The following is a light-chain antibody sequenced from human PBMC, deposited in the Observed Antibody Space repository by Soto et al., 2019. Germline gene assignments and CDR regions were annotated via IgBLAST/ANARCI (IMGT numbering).Light chain of an antibody. CDR3: QQYNNCPWT. V-gene: IGKV3-15*01. CDR2: GAS. Sequence: EIVMTQSPATLSVSPGERATLSCRASQRVSSNLAWYQQKPGQAPRLLIYGASTRATGIPARFSGSGSGTEFTITISSLQSEDFVVYYCQQYNNCPWTFGQGTKVEIK. CDR1: QRVSSN. J-gene: IGKJ1*01.